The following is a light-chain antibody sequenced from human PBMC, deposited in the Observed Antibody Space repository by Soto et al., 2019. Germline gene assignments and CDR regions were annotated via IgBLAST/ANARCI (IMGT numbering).Light chain of an antibody. CDR1: SSNIGAGYD. Sequence: VLTQTPSVSGAPGQRVTISCTGSSSNIGAGYDVHWYQQLPGTTPKLLIYANTNRPSGVPDRFSGSKSGTSASLAITGLQAEDEADYYCQSYDSSLSGSVFGGGTKLTVL. V-gene: IGLV1-40*01. CDR2: ANT. CDR3: QSYDSSLSGSV. J-gene: IGLJ3*02.